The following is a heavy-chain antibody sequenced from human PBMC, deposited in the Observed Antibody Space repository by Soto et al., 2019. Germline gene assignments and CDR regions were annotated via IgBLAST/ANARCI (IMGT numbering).Heavy chain of an antibody. V-gene: IGHV3-73*01. Sequence: GGSLRLSCAASGFTFSGSAIHWVRQASGKGLEWVGRIRSKANNYATAYTASVEGRFTISRDDSKNTAFLQMNSLKTEDTAVYYCTIMTSGASSAFDIWGQGTMVTVSS. CDR1: GFTFSGSA. D-gene: IGHD4-17*01. J-gene: IGHJ3*02. CDR2: IRSKANNYAT. CDR3: TIMTSGASSAFDI.